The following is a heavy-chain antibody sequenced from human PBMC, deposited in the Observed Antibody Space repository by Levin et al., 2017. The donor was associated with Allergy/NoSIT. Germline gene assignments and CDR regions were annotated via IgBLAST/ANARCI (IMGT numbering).Heavy chain of an antibody. CDR1: GYTFTTYG. J-gene: IGHJ5*02. V-gene: IGHV1-18*01. CDR2: ISAYNGNT. CDR3: AGVYLNSSDWYRWSGWFDH. D-gene: IGHD3-3*01. Sequence: ASVKVSCKTSGYTFTTYGINWVRQAPGQGLEWLGWISAYNGNTNYAQKLQGRITMTTDTSTTTAFLDLGSLRPDDTAVYYCAGVYLNSSDWYRWSGWFDHWGQGTLVTVSS.